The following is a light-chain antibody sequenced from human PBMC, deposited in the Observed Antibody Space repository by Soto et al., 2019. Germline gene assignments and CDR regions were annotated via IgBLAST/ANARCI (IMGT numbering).Light chain of an antibody. J-gene: IGKJ4*01. CDR2: VTS. V-gene: IGKV1-9*01. CDR1: QGLSSY. Sequence: TQLTQSPSSLSASVGDRVTITCRASQGLSSYLAWYQQKPGQAPKLLIYVTSTLQSGVPSRFSGSGSGTAFALTIISLQPEDFATYYCQQHNSYPLTFGGGTKVEIK. CDR3: QQHNSYPLT.